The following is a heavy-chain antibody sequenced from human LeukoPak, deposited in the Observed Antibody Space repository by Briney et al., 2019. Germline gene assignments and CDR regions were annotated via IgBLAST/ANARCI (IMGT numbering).Heavy chain of an antibody. CDR2: INHSGST. J-gene: IGHJ4*02. CDR1: GGSFSGYY. V-gene: IGHV4-34*01. Sequence: KSSETLSLTCAVYGGSFSGYYWSCIRQPPGKGLEWIGEINHSGSTNYNPSLKSRVTISVDTSKNQFSLKLSSVTAADTAVYYCASFSGYDPIDYWGQGTLVTVSS. D-gene: IGHD5-12*01. CDR3: ASFSGYDPIDY.